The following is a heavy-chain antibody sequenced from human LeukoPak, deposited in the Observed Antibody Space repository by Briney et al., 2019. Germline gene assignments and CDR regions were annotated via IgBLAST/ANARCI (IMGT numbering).Heavy chain of an antibody. CDR2: IKSKTASGTT. J-gene: IGHJ4*02. Sequence: GGSLRLSCAASGFTFSNAWMSWVRQAPGKGLEWVGRIKSKTASGTTDYAAPVKGRFTISRDDSKNTLYLQMNSLKTEDTAVYYCTTDDAPRGGWSFDYWGQGTLVTVSS. D-gene: IGHD6-19*01. CDR1: GFTFSNAW. V-gene: IGHV3-15*01. CDR3: TTDDAPRGGWSFDY.